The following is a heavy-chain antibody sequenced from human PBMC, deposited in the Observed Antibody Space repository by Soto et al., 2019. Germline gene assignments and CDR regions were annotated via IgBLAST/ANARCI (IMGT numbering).Heavy chain of an antibody. J-gene: IGHJ3*02. Sequence: GGSLRLSCAASGFTFSSYAMHWVRQAPGKGLEWVAVISYDGSNKYYADSVKGRFTISRDNSKNTLYLQMNSLRAEDTAVYYCARDRAFDIWGQGTMVTVSS. CDR1: GFTFSSYA. V-gene: IGHV3-30-3*01. CDR2: ISYDGSNK. CDR3: ARDRAFDI.